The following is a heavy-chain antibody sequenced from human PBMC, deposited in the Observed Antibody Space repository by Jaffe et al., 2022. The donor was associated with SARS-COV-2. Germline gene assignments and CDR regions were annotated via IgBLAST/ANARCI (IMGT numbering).Heavy chain of an antibody. CDR3: AREGREDGFGELLYDY. V-gene: IGHV1-2*05. J-gene: IGHJ4*02. D-gene: IGHD3-10*01. CDR2: INPNSGGT. Sequence: QVQLVQSGAEVKKPGASVKVSCKASGYTFTGYYMHWVRQAPGQGLEWMGRINPNSGGTNYAQKFQGRVTMTRDTSISTAYMELSRLRSDDTVVYYCAREGREDGFGELLYDYWGQGTLVTVSS. CDR1: GYTFTGYY.